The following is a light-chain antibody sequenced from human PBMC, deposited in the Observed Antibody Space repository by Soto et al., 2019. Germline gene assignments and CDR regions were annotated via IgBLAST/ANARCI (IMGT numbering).Light chain of an antibody. CDR1: NIGSKS. J-gene: IGLJ1*01. Sequence: SYELTQPPSVSVAPGQTARITCGGNNIGSKSVHWYQQKPGQAPVLVVYDDSDRPSAIPERFSGSNSGNTATLTISRVEAGDEADYYCQVWDSSSDHHYVFGTGTKVTVL. CDR3: QVWDSSSDHHYV. CDR2: DDS. V-gene: IGLV3-21*02.